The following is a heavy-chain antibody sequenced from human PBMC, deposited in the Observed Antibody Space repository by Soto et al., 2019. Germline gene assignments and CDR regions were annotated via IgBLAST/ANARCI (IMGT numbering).Heavy chain of an antibody. V-gene: IGHV3-9*01. Sequence: GECLRLSCEVSRFNFDDYAMHWVRQAPGKGLEWVAGISWDSGNLAYAYSVKGRFTISRENAKSSLYLQMNNLRPDDTALYYCIVRFLDYWGQGTQVTVSS. CDR1: RFNFDDYA. CDR2: ISWDSGNL. CDR3: IVRFLDY. D-gene: IGHD3-10*02. J-gene: IGHJ4*02.